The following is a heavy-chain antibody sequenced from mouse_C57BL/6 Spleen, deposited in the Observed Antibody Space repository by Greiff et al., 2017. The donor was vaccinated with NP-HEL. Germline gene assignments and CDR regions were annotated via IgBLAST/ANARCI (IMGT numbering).Heavy chain of an antibody. Sequence: EVKLVESGGGLVKPGGSLKLSCAASGFTFSSYAMSWVRQTPEKRLEWVATISDGGSYTYYPDNVKGRFTISRDNAKNNLYLQMSHLKSEDTAMYYCARGLGQGFDYWGQGTTLTVSS. V-gene: IGHV5-4*03. CDR1: GFTFSSYA. CDR2: ISDGGSYT. CDR3: ARGLGQGFDY. J-gene: IGHJ2*01. D-gene: IGHD3-3*01.